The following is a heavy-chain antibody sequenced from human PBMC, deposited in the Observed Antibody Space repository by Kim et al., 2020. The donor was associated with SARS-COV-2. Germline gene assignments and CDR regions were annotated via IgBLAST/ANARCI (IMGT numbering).Heavy chain of an antibody. CDR3: AKGTADYYNGMDV. CDR1: GGSISSYY. Sequence: SETLSLTCTVSGGSISSYYWSWIRQPAGKGLEWLGRLYVGGSTNYNPSLKSRVTMSVDTSKNQLSLKLTSVTAAATAVYYCAKGTADYYNGMDVWGQGTT. J-gene: IGHJ6*02. CDR2: LYVGGST. V-gene: IGHV4-4*07. D-gene: IGHD2-21*02.